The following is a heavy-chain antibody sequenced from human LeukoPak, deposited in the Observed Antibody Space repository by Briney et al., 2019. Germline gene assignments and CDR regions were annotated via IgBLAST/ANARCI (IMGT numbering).Heavy chain of an antibody. CDR2: ISSSSSYI. D-gene: IGHD2-2*01. V-gene: IGHV3-21*01. Sequence: GGSLRLSCAASGFTFSSYSMNWVRQAPGKGLEWVSSISSSSSYIYYADSVKGRFTISRDNAKNSLYLQMNSLRAEDTAVYYCARGIYCSSTSCPFDYWAREPWSPSPQ. CDR3: ARGIYCSSTSCPFDY. CDR1: GFTFSSYS. J-gene: IGHJ4*02.